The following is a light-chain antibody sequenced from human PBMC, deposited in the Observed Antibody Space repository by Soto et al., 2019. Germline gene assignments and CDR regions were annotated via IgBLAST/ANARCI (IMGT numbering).Light chain of an antibody. Sequence: EIVVTPSPGTLSLSPGERATLSCRASQSVSTRSLAWYQQKPGQAPRLLIYGASNRATGIPDRFSGSGSGTDFTLTISRLEPEDFAVYYCQQYGSSGTFGQGTKVAIK. CDR2: GAS. CDR1: QSVSTRS. V-gene: IGKV3-20*01. J-gene: IGKJ1*01. CDR3: QQYGSSGT.